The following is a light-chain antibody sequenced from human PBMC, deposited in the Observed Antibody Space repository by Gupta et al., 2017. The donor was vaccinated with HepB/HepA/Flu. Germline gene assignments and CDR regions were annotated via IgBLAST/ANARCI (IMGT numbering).Light chain of an antibody. CDR2: EVS. V-gene: IGLV2-23*02. CDR3: CSSAGTGSIYI. CDR1: SSDVGSNNL. Sequence: QSALTQPASVSGSPGQSITISCTGTSSDVGSNNLVSWFQHHPGKVPKLMIYEVSKRPSGVSNRFSASKSDNTASLTISGLQAEEEADYYCCSSAGTGSIYIFGGGTKLTVL. J-gene: IGLJ2*01.